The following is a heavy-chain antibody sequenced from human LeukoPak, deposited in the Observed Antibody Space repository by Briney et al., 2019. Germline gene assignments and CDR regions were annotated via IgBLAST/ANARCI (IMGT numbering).Heavy chain of an antibody. D-gene: IGHD5-18*01. CDR3: ARELRYSSNTFDI. Sequence: GGSLRLSCVASGFTFSTYRMHWVRQAPGKGLEYVSGINANGDSTYYAESVKGTFTVSGDNSKNTLYLQMGSLRADDVAIYYCARELRYSSNTFDIWGQGTMVTVSS. V-gene: IGHV3-64*02. J-gene: IGHJ3*02. CDR2: INANGDST. CDR1: GFTFSTYR.